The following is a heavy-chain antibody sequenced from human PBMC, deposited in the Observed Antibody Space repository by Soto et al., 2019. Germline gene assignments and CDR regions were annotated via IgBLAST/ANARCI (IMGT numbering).Heavy chain of an antibody. CDR1: VFSFDDFG. J-gene: IGHJ4*02. CDR3: ARSNYYDDYWSPYDY. CDR2: INWNGATI. Sequence: EVQLVESGGGVVRPGGSLRLSCAASVFSFDDFGMSWVREAPMKGLEWVAGINWNGATIGYADSVKGRFTISRDNAKNSLYLQMSSLRAAVTALYYCARSNYYDDYWSPYDYWGQGTLVTV. D-gene: IGHD3-3*01. V-gene: IGHV3-20*04.